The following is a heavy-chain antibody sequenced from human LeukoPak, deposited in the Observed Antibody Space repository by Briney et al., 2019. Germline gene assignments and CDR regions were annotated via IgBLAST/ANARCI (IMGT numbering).Heavy chain of an antibody. Sequence: ASVKVSCKASGYTFTSYGISWVRQAPGQGLEWMGWISAYNGNTNYAQKLQGRVTMTTDTSTSTAYMELRSLRSDDTAVYYCARENSGGSPTEGWFDPWGQGTLVTVSS. CDR1: GYTFTSYG. J-gene: IGHJ5*02. V-gene: IGHV1-18*01. CDR3: ARENSGGSPTEGWFDP. D-gene: IGHD2-15*01. CDR2: ISAYNGNT.